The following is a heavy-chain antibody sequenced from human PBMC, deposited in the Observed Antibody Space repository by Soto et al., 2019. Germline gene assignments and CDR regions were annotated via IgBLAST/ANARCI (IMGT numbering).Heavy chain of an antibody. CDR2: IIPIFGTA. D-gene: IGHD3-22*01. CDR3: ATAAYDSSGYFYRNYVDY. CDR1: GGTFSSYA. J-gene: IGHJ4*02. V-gene: IGHV1-69*01. Sequence: QVQLVQSGAEVKKPGSSVKVSCKASGGTFSSYAISWVRQAPGQGLAWMGGIIPIFGTANYAQKFQGRVTITADESTSTAYMELSSLRAEDKAVYYCATAAYDSSGYFYRNYVDYWGQGSVVSVSS.